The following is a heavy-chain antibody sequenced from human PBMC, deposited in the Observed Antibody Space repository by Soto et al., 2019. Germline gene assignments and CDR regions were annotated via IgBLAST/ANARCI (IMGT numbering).Heavy chain of an antibody. CDR2: IIPIFGTA. J-gene: IGHJ5*02. D-gene: IGHD3-3*01. CDR3: ARGQYYDFWSGYYVNNWFDP. CDR1: GGTFSSYA. Sequence: SVKVSCKASGGTFSSYAISWVRQAPGQGLEWIGGIIPIFGTANYAQKFQGRVTITADESTNTAYMELSSLRSEDTAVYYCARGQYYDFWSGYYVNNWFDPWGQGTLVTVSS. V-gene: IGHV1-69*13.